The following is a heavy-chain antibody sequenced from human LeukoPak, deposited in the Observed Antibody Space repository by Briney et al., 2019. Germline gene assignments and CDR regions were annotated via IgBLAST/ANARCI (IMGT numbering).Heavy chain of an antibody. D-gene: IGHD3-3*01. CDR3: ARALRYYDFWSGYYMVYYYYGMDV. CDR1: GGSISSYY. J-gene: IGHJ6*02. Sequence: SETLSLTCTVSGGSISSYYWSWIRQPPGKGLEWIGYIYYSGSTNYNPSLKSRVTISVDTSKSQFSLKLGSVTAADTAVYYCARALRYYDFWSGYYMVYYYYGMDVWGQGTTVTVSS. V-gene: IGHV4-59*01. CDR2: IYYSGST.